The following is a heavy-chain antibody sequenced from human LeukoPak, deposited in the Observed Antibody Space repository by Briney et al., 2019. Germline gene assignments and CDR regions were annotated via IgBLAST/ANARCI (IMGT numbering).Heavy chain of an antibody. D-gene: IGHD4-23*01. CDR2: IYPGDSDT. CDR1: GYSFTSYW. J-gene: IGHJ2*01. Sequence: GESLKISYKGSGYSFTSYWIGWVRQMPGKGLEWMGIIYPGDSDTRYSPSFQGQVTISADKSISTAYLQWSSLKASDTAMYYCARGDYGGNSAGWYFDLWGRGTLVTVSS. CDR3: ARGDYGGNSAGWYFDL. V-gene: IGHV5-51*01.